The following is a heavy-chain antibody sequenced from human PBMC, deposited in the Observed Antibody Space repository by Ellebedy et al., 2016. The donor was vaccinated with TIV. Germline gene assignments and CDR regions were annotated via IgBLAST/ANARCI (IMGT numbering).Heavy chain of an antibody. J-gene: IGHJ4*02. V-gene: IGHV4-34*01. D-gene: IGHD3-22*01. CDR1: GGSFSGYY. Sequence: SETLSLXXAVYGGSFSGYYWSWIRQPPGKGLEWIGEINHSGSTNYNPSLKSRVTISVDTSKNQFSLKLSSVTAADTAVYYCARGPYDSSGYLFDYWGQGTLVTVSS. CDR2: INHSGST. CDR3: ARGPYDSSGYLFDY.